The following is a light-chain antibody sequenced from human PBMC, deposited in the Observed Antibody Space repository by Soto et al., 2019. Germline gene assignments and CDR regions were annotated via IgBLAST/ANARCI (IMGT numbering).Light chain of an antibody. CDR1: QGISSY. V-gene: IGKV1-8*01. Sequence: IQMTQSPSTLSASVGDRVTITCRASQGISSYLAWYQQKPGKAPKLLIYAASTLQSGVPSRFSGSGSGTDFTLTISCLQSEDFATYYCQQYYSYPLTFGPGTKVDIK. J-gene: IGKJ3*01. CDR3: QQYYSYPLT. CDR2: AAS.